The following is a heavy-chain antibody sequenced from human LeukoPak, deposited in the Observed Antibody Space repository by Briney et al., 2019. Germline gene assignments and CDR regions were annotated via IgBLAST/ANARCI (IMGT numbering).Heavy chain of an antibody. Sequence: SQTLSLTCTVSGGSISSGDYYWSWIRQPPGKGLEWIGYIYYSGSTYYNPSLKSRVTISVDTSKNQFSLKLSSVTAADTAVYYCARDRIERIQIWPLRFDYWGQGTLVTVSS. CDR2: IYYSGST. J-gene: IGHJ4*02. CDR3: ARDRIERIQIWPLRFDY. D-gene: IGHD5-18*01. CDR1: GGSISSGDYY. V-gene: IGHV4-30-4*08.